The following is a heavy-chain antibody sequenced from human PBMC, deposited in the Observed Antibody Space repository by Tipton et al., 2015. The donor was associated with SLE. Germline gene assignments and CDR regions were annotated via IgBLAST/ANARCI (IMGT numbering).Heavy chain of an antibody. CDR2: IYYSGTT. Sequence: TLSLTCTVSGGSISPFFWAWIRQPPGKGLEWIGYIYYSGTTIFSPSFNSRVTMSVDTSRNQFSLTLSPLTAADTAVYYCARRTLATVLDVWGHGTLVAVS. CDR1: GGSISPFF. J-gene: IGHJ3*01. CDR3: ARRTLATVLDV. D-gene: IGHD1-14*01. V-gene: IGHV4-59*08.